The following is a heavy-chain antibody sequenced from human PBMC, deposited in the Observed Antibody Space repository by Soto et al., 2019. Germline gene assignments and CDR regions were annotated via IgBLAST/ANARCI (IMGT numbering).Heavy chain of an antibody. Sequence: ASVKVSCKASGYTFTGYYMHWVRQAPGQGLEWMGWINPNSGGTNYAQKFQGRVTMTRDTSISTAYMELSRLRSDDTAVYYCARDWGTSFGPLRDVWGQGTTVTSP. V-gene: IGHV1-2*02. CDR1: GYTFTGYY. J-gene: IGHJ6*02. D-gene: IGHD2-2*01. CDR3: ARDWGTSFGPLRDV. CDR2: INPNSGGT.